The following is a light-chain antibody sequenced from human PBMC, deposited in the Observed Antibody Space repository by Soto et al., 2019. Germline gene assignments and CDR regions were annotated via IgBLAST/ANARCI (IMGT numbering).Light chain of an antibody. V-gene: IGLV7-46*01. CDR2: DTN. J-gene: IGLJ2*01. CDR3: LLTYSGASVF. CDR1: TGAVTSGHF. Sequence: QTVVTQEPSLTVSPGGTVTLTCGSSTGAVTSGHFPSWFQQKPGQAPRTLIYDTNNKQSWTPARFSGSVLGGNAALTLSGAQPEDEAEYYCLLTYSGASVFFGGGTKLTVL.